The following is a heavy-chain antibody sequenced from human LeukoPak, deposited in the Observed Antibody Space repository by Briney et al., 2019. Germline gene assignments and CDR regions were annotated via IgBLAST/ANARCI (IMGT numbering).Heavy chain of an antibody. CDR3: ASKGDGSCDISHCQGALDF. CDR2: INPNSGDT. V-gene: IGHV1-2*02. Sequence: ASVKVSCKPSGYTFTAYYIHFVRQAPGQGLEWMGWINPNSGDTNYAQNFQDRVTTTWDTSVSTAYMELTSLTSDDTAVYYCASKGDGSCDISHCQGALDFWGQGSMVTV. CDR1: GYTFTAYY. J-gene: IGHJ3*01. D-gene: IGHD3-9*01.